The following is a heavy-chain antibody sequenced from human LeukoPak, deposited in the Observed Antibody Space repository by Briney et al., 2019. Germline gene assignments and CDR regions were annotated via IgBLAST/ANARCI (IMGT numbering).Heavy chain of an antibody. D-gene: IGHD2-2*01. CDR1: GGTFSSYA. J-gene: IGHJ5*02. V-gene: IGHV1-18*01. CDR2: ISAYNGNT. CDR3: ALSSTSCPGLDP. Sequence: ASVKVSCKASGGTFSSYAISWVRQAPGQGLEWMGWISAYNGNTNYAQKLQGRVTMTTDTSTSTAYMELRSLRSDDTAVYYCALSSTSCPGLDPWGQGTLVTVSS.